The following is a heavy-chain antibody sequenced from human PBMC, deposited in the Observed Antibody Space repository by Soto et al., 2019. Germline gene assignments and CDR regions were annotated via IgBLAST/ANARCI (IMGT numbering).Heavy chain of an antibody. J-gene: IGHJ4*02. D-gene: IGHD7-27*01. V-gene: IGHV3-74*01. CDR2: INSDGGST. CDR3: ASSLLTPFDY. Sequence: EVQLVESGGGLVQPGGSLRLSCGASGFTCSTYWMHWVRQVPGKGLVWVSRINSDGGSTTYADSVKGRFTISRDNAKSTLYLQLNSLRVEDTAVYYCASSLLTPFDYWGQGTLVSVSS. CDR1: GFTCSTYW.